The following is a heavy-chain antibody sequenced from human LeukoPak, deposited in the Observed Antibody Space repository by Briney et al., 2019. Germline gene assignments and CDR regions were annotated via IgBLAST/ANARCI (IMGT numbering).Heavy chain of an antibody. V-gene: IGHV4-31*03. D-gene: IGHD5-18*01. J-gene: IGHJ3*02. Sequence: SETLSLTCSVSGGSISTSSYYWDWIRQHPGKGLEWIGYIYYSGSTYYNPSLKSRVTISVDTSKNQFSLKLSSVTAADTAVYYCARDRPGLAMAQAGSFADAFDIWGQGTMVTVSS. CDR2: IYYSGST. CDR3: ARDRPGLAMAQAGSFADAFDI. CDR1: GGSISTSSYY.